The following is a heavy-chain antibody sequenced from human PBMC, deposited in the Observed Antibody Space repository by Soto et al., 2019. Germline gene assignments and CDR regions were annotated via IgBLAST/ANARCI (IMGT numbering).Heavy chain of an antibody. Sequence: QVQLQESGPGLVKPSQTLSLICAVSDDSITGGGYYWSWIRHHPGKGLEWIGSVYHRGNTYYNPSRAGGGPISLAPSQFRLSRSLGSVIAADTAVYYCAGGGSGTYHVWGQGPLVPVS. D-gene: IGHD3-10*01. CDR2: VYHRGNT. CDR1: DDSITGGGYY. J-gene: IGHJ4*02. CDR3: AGGGSGTYHV. V-gene: IGHV4-31*11.